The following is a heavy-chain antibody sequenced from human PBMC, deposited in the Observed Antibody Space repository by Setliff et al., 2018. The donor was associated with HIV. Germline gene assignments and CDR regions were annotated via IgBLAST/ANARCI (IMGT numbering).Heavy chain of an antibody. CDR3: ARQGDYGDYGGYAFDI. CDR1: GGSISSSSYY. Sequence: SLTCTVSGGSISSSSYYWGWIRQPPGKGLEWIGSIYYSGSTYYNPSLKSRVTISVDTSKNQFSLKLSSVTAADTAVYYCARQGDYGDYGGYAFDIWGQGTMVTVSS. V-gene: IGHV4-39*01. J-gene: IGHJ3*02. CDR2: IYYSGST. D-gene: IGHD4-17*01.